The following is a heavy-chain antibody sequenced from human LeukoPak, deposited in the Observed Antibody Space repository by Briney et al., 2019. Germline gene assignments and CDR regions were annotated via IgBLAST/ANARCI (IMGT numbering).Heavy chain of an antibody. V-gene: IGHV3-23*01. Sequence: GGSLRLSCAASGLTFSSYAMSWVRQAPGKGLEWVSAISGSGGSTYYADSVKGRFTISRDTSKNTLYLQMNSLRAEDTAVYYCARDSAATPGYYYYYMDVWGKGTTVTISS. CDR3: ARDSAATPGYYYYYMDV. D-gene: IGHD2-15*01. J-gene: IGHJ6*03. CDR1: GLTFSSYA. CDR2: ISGSGGST.